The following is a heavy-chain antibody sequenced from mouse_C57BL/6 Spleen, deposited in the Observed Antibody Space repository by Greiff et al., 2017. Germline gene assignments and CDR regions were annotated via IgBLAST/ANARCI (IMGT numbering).Heavy chain of an antibody. CDR2: IDPANGNT. D-gene: IGHD1-1*01. CDR1: GFNIKNTY. Sequence: VQLQQSVAELVRPGASVKLSCTASGFNIKNTYMHWVKQRPEQGLEWIGRIDPANGNTKDAPKFQGKATITADTSSNTAYLQLSSLTSEDTAIYYCARPYYYGSSPYWYFDVWGTGTTVTVSS. V-gene: IGHV14-3*01. CDR3: ARPYYYGSSPYWYFDV. J-gene: IGHJ1*03.